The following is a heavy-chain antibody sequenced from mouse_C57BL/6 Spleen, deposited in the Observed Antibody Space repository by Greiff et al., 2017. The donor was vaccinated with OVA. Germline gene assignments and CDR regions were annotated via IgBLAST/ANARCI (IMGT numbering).Heavy chain of an antibody. D-gene: IGHD1-1*01. Sequence: VQLQQSGPELVKPGASVKISCKASGYAFSSSWMNWVKQRPGKGLEWIGRIYPGDGDTNYNGKFKGKATLTADKSSSTAYMQLSSLTSEDSAVYCCARARYGREDYYAMDYWGQGTSVTVSS. CDR2: IYPGDGDT. CDR1: GYAFSSSW. V-gene: IGHV1-82*01. J-gene: IGHJ4*01. CDR3: ARARYGREDYYAMDY.